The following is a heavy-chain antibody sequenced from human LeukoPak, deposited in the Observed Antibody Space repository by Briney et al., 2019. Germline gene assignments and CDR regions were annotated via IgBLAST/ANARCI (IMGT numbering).Heavy chain of an antibody. CDR2: INHSGST. Sequence: SETLSLTCAVYGGSFSGYYWSWIRQPPGKGLEWIGEINHSGSTNYNPSLKSRVTISVDTSKNQFSLKLSSVTAADTAVYYRARGVSSSPFDYWGQGTLVTVSS. D-gene: IGHD6-13*01. CDR1: GGSFSGYY. J-gene: IGHJ4*02. V-gene: IGHV4-34*01. CDR3: ARGVSSSPFDY.